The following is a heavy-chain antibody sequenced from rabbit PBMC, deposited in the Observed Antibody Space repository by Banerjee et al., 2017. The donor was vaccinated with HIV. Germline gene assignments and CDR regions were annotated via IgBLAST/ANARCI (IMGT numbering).Heavy chain of an antibody. CDR2: IYGGSGGST. V-gene: IGHV1S45*01. Sequence: QEQLEESGGDLVKPEGSLTLTCTASGFSFSSSYWICWVRQAPGKGLEWIACIYGGSGGSTYYASWAKGRFTLSKTSSTTVTLQMTSLTAADTATYFCAREPVYAGHGYNLWGPGTLVTVS. CDR3: AREPVYAGHGYNL. D-gene: IGHD4-2*01. CDR1: GFSFSSSYW. J-gene: IGHJ4*01.